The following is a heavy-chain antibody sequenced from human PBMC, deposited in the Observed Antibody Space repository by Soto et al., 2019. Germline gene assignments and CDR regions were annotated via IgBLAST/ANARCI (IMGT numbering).Heavy chain of an antibody. J-gene: IGHJ4*02. CDR3: ARHNSGSFAFDY. CDR1: GFTFRIYW. V-gene: IGHV3-7*01. D-gene: IGHD1-26*01. CDR2: IKQDGSEE. Sequence: GGSLRLSCAASGFTFRIYWMTWVRQAPGKGLEWVAHIKQDGSEEYYVDSVKGRFTISRDNGKNSLFLQMNSLRAEDTAVYYCARHNSGSFAFDYWGQGSLVTVSS.